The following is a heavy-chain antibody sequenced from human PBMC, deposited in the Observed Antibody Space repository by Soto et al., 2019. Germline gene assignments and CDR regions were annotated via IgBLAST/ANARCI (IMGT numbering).Heavy chain of an antibody. Sequence: QVQLVQSGAEVKKPGASVKVSCKASGYRFNTYGISWVRQAPGQGLEWMGWISAKNDNAKYAQNFQGRVTMTTDTSTKTGYMELRSLRSDDTAVYYCAREYCSGGSCYGTDYWGQGTLVTVSS. D-gene: IGHD2-15*01. CDR1: GYRFNTYG. J-gene: IGHJ4*02. CDR3: AREYCSGGSCYGTDY. CDR2: ISAKNDNA. V-gene: IGHV1-18*01.